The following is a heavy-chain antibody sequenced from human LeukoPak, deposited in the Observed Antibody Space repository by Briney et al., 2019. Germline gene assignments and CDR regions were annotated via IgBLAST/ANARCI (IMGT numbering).Heavy chain of an antibody. D-gene: IGHD6-6*01. CDR3: ARVRSSSLNYYFDY. CDR2: IYYSGST. CDR1: GASISSYY. J-gene: IGHJ4*02. Sequence: PSETLSLTCTVSGASISSYYWSWIRQPPGKGLEWIGYIYYSGSTNYNPSLKSRVTISVDTSKNQFSLKLSSVTAADTAVYYCARVRSSSLNYYFDYWGQGTLVTVSS. V-gene: IGHV4-59*01.